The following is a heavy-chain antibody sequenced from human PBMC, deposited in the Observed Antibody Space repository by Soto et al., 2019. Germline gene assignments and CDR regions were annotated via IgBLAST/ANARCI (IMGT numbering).Heavy chain of an antibody. CDR3: ARGSSIAGLYYGMDV. D-gene: IGHD6-6*01. CDR1: GGSISSGGYY. Sequence: QVQLQESGPGLVKPSQTLSLTCTVSGGSISSGGYYWTWIRQHPGKGLEWIGYNYYSGITYYNPSLKRRVTISLDTSKNQFSLTLSSVTAADTAVYYCARGSSIAGLYYGMDVWGQGTTVTVSS. J-gene: IGHJ6*02. V-gene: IGHV4-31*03. CDR2: NYYSGIT.